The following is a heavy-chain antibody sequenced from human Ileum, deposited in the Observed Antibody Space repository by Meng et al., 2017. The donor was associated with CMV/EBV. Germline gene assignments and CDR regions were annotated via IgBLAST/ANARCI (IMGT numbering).Heavy chain of an antibody. V-gene: IGHV4-34*02. CDR3: ARGRVGDWGFDF. J-gene: IGHJ4*02. Sequence: QVTLQQWGGGLLKPSATLSLTCGVNGGSFRSFSWTWIRQPPGKGPEWIGDINHRGTTNYSPSLKSRVTISIDTSKKQFSLRLSSLTAADTAVYYCARGRVGDWGFDFWGQGTLVTVSS. CDR2: INHRGTT. D-gene: IGHD1-26*01. CDR1: GGSFRSFS.